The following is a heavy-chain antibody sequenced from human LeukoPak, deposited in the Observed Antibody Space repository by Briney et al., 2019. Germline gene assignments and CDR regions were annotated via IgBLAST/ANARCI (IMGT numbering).Heavy chain of an antibody. CDR1: GGSISSSSYY. Sequence: SETLSLTCTVPGGSISSSSYYWGWIRQPPGKGLEWIGSIYYSESTYYNPSLKSRVTISVDTSKNQFSLKLSSVTAADTAVYYCARVRSMHYDFWSGYSGGWFDPWGQGTLVTVSS. CDR3: ARVRSMHYDFWSGYSGGWFDP. D-gene: IGHD3-3*01. V-gene: IGHV4-39*07. J-gene: IGHJ5*02. CDR2: IYYSEST.